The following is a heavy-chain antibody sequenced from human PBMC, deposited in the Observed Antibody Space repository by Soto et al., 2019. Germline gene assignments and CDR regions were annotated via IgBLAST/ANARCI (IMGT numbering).Heavy chain of an antibody. V-gene: IGHV4-30-4*01. CDR1: GGSISSGDYY. Sequence: SETLSLTCTVSGGSISSGDYYWSWIRQPPGKGLEWIGYIYYSGSTYYNPSLKSRVTISEDTPKNQFSLKLSSVTAADTAVYYCASGRPSLPDSSGYYYTGGYGYFDYWGQGTLVTVSS. J-gene: IGHJ4*02. CDR2: IYYSGST. D-gene: IGHD3-22*01. CDR3: ASGRPSLPDSSGYYYTGGYGYFDY.